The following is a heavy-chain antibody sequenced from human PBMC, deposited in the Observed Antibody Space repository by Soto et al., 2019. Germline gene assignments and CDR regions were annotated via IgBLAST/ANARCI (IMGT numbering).Heavy chain of an antibody. Sequence: EVQLVESGGGLVQPGGPLRLSCAASGFTFSSYWMHWVRQAPGKGLVWVSRLKSDGSSTAYADSVKGRFTISRDNAKNTLYLQMNSLRAEDTAVYYCARAKGSWYFDLWGRGTLVTVSS. V-gene: IGHV3-74*01. CDR2: LKSDGSST. CDR1: GFTFSSYW. CDR3: ARAKGSWYFDL. J-gene: IGHJ2*01.